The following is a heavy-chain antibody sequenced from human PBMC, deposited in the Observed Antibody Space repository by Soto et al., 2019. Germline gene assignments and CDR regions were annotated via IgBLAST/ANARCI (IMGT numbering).Heavy chain of an antibody. CDR1: GFTFSTYA. D-gene: IGHD2-21*02. Sequence: GGSLRLSCAASGFTFSTYAMAWVRQAPGKGPEWVARTRNKVNSYTTEYAASVKGRFTISRDDSKKSLYLQMNGLETEDTAVYYCARGLGAWDAFDVWGQGTKVTVSS. CDR2: TRNKVNSYTT. J-gene: IGHJ3*01. V-gene: IGHV3-72*01. CDR3: ARGLGAWDAFDV.